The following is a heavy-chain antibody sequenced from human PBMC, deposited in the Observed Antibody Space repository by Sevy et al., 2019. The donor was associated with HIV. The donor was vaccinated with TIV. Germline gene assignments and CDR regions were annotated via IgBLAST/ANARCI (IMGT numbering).Heavy chain of an antibody. V-gene: IGHV3-30-3*01. CDR3: ARDRGYYDSSGFYSRYYFDY. CDR2: ISYDGTNK. Sequence: GGSLRLSCAASGFTFSYYAMHWVRQAPGKGLEWVALISYDGTNKQYAESVKGRFTISRDNSKNTLYLQMNSLRAEDTAVYYCARDRGYYDSSGFYSRYYFDYWGQRTLVTVSS. D-gene: IGHD3-22*01. CDR1: GFTFSYYA. J-gene: IGHJ4*02.